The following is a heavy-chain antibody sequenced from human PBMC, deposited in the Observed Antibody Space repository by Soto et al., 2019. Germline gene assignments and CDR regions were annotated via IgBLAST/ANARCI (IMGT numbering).Heavy chain of an antibody. J-gene: IGHJ4*02. CDR1: GFTFSRYG. CDR3: ARVGPEPYSDYAKTLDY. V-gene: IGHV3-48*01. CDR2: TSSSGSTI. D-gene: IGHD5-12*01. Sequence: GGSLRLSCEASGFTFSRYGMHWVRQAPGKGLDWISYTSSSGSTIYYADSVKGRLTISRDNAKNSLYLQMSSLRAEDTAVYYCARVGPEPYSDYAKTLDYWGQGTLVTVSS.